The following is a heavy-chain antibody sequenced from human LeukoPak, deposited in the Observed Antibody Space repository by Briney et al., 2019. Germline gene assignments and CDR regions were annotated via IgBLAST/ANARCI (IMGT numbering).Heavy chain of an antibody. D-gene: IGHD4-17*01. Sequence: GGSLRLSCAASGFTFSSYSMNWVRQAPGKGLEWVSSISSSSSYIYYADSVKGRFTISRDNAKNSLYLQMNSLRAEDTAVYYCARMAYGDYGWDYFDYWGQGTLVTVSS. J-gene: IGHJ4*02. CDR3: ARMAYGDYGWDYFDY. CDR1: GFTFSSYS. CDR2: ISSSSSYI. V-gene: IGHV3-21*01.